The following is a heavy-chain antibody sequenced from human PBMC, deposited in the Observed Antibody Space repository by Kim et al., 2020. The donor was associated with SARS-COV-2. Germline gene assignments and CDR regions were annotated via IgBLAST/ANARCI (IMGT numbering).Heavy chain of an antibody. CDR1: GFTFSSYA. Sequence: GGSLRLSCAASGFTFSSYAMSWVRQAPGKGLEWVSAISGSGGSTYYADSVKGRFTISRDNSKNTLYLQMNSLRAEDTAVYYYRVPAAVYYYYYGMDVWGQGTTVTVSS. J-gene: IGHJ6*02. CDR3: RVPAAVYYYYYGMDV. CDR2: ISGSGGST. V-gene: IGHV3-23*01. D-gene: IGHD2-2*01.